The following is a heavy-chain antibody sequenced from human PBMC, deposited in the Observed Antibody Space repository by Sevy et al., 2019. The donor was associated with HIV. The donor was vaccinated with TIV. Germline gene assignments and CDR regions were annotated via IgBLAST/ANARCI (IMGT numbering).Heavy chain of an antibody. CDR3: AAGDTAFLADLDF. V-gene: IGHV3-23*01. J-gene: IGHJ4*02. CDR2: ISATDGST. Sequence: GGSLRLSCGASGFSISTHAMNWVRQAPGRGLEWISGISATDGSTRYADSVKGRFTISRDNSKNTVHLQMNSLRAEDTALCYCAAGDTAFLADLDFWGQGTLVTVSS. D-gene: IGHD5-18*01. CDR1: GFSISTHA.